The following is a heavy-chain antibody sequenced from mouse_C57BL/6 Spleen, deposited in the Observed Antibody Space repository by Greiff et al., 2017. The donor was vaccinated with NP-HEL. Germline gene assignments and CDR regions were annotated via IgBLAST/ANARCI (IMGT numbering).Heavy chain of an antibody. CDR2: ISSGSSTI. D-gene: IGHD2-2*01. CDR1: GFTFSDYG. CDR3: ASPYGYDGYFDV. V-gene: IGHV5-17*01. Sequence: EVKLMESGGGLVKPGGSLKLSCAASGFTFSDYGMHWVRQAPEKGLEWVAYISSGSSTIYYADTVKGRFTISRDNAKNTLFLQMTSLRSEDTAMYYCASPYGYDGYFDVWGTGTTVTVSS. J-gene: IGHJ1*03.